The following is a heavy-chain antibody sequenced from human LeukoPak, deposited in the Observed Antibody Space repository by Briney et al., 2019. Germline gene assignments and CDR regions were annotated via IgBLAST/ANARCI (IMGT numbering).Heavy chain of an antibody. D-gene: IGHD6-19*01. J-gene: IGHJ4*02. Sequence: SETLSLTCTVSGGSISSSPYYWTWIRQPPGKGLEWIGNIYSSGSTYYNPSLKSRVTISVDTSKNQFPLKLSSVTAADTAVYYCATYSSGWYYFDYWGQGTLVTVSS. CDR1: GGSISSSPYY. CDR3: ATYSSGWYYFDY. V-gene: IGHV4-39*01. CDR2: IYSSGST.